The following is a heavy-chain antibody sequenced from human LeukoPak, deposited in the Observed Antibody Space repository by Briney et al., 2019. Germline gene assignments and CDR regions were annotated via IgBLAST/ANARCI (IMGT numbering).Heavy chain of an antibody. CDR1: GGSISSYY. Sequence: SETLSLTCTVSGGSISSYYWSWTRQPPGKGLEWIGYIYYSGSTNYNPSLKSRVTISVDTSKNQFSLKLSSVTAADTAVYYCARGAAARPYYFDYWGQGTLVTVSS. J-gene: IGHJ4*02. D-gene: IGHD6-13*01. V-gene: IGHV4-59*01. CDR2: IYYSGST. CDR3: ARGAAARPYYFDY.